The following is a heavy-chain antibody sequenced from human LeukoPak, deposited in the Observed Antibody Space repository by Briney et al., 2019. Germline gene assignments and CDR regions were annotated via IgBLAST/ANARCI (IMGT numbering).Heavy chain of an antibody. D-gene: IGHD3-22*01. Sequence: GGSLRLSCAASGFTFSSYGMHWVRQAPGKGLEWVAVISYDGGNYYYVDSVKGRFTISRDNSKNTLYLHMNSLRAEDTAVYYCAKDFSVYYYDSRVSDYWGQGTLVTVSS. CDR1: GFTFSSYG. CDR2: ISYDGGNY. CDR3: AKDFSVYYYDSRVSDY. V-gene: IGHV3-30*18. J-gene: IGHJ4*02.